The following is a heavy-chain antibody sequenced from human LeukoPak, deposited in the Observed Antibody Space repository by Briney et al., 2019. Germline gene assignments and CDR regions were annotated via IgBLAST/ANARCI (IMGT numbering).Heavy chain of an antibody. V-gene: IGHV3-21*01. CDR3: ARDLDWNDGVCDY. D-gene: IGHD1-1*01. CDR1: GVACRGYK. J-gene: IGHJ4*02. CDR2: ISTSGAYI. Sequence: TGGSLRLSCAATGVACRGYKLNWVLEAPGKGLEWVASISTSGAYINYADSLKGRFTISRDNAKSSLYLLMNSLRAEDTAVYYCARDLDWNDGVCDYWGQGTLVTVSS.